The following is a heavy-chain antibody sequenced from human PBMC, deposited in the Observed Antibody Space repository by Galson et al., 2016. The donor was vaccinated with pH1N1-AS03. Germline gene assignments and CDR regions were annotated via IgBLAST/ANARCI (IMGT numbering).Heavy chain of an antibody. CDR3: ARGTTLTTVPRWFAS. J-gene: IGHJ5*01. CDR2: ISSSRSVI. Sequence: SLRLSCAASGFLFSSFGMNWVRQAPGKGLEWIAYISSSRSVIKYADSVRGRFTVSRANVKNSLDLQMHSLRVDDTAVYYWARGTTLTTVPRWFASWGQGTLVRVSS. CDR1: GFLFSSFG. D-gene: IGHD4-17*01. V-gene: IGHV3-48*01.